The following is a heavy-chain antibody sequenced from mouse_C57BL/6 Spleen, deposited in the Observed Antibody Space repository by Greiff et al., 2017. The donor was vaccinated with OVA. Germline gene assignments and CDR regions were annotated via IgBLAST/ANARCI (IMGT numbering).Heavy chain of an antibody. CDR3: ARLDITTVVAPDY. Sequence: QVQLQQSGAELVRPGTSVKVSCKASGYAFPNYLIEWVKQRPGQGLEWIGVINPGSGGTNYNEKFQGKATLTADKSSSTAYMQLSSLTSEDSAVYFCARLDITTVVAPDYWGQGTTLTVSS. CDR1: GYAFPNYL. V-gene: IGHV1-54*01. CDR2: INPGSGGT. D-gene: IGHD1-1*01. J-gene: IGHJ2*01.